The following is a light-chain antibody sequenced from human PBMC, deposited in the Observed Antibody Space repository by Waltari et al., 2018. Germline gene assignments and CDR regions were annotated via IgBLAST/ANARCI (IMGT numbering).Light chain of an antibody. CDR3: QQHGSYPLT. V-gene: IGKV1-9*01. Sequence: DIQLTQSPSFLSASVGDRVTITCRASQGISSYLAWYQQKPGKAPKLLIYAASTLQSGVPSRFSGSGSGTEFTLTISSLQPEDFVSYYCQQHGSYPLTFGGGTKVEIK. J-gene: IGKJ4*01. CDR1: QGISSY. CDR2: AAS.